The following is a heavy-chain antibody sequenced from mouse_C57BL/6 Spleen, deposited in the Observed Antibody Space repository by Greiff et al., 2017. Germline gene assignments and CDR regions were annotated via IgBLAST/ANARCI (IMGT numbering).Heavy chain of an antibody. D-gene: IGHD1-1*01. CDR1: GFSSTSYG. V-gene: IGHV2-2*01. Sequence: QVQLKQSGPGLVQPSQSLSITCTVSGFSSTSYGVHWVRQSPGKGLEWLGVIWSGGSTNYNAAFISRLSISKDNSKSQVFFKMNSLQADDTAIYYCAINRGTTVVATNFDVWGTGTTVTVSS. CDR2: IWSGGST. CDR3: AINRGTTVVATNFDV. J-gene: IGHJ1*03.